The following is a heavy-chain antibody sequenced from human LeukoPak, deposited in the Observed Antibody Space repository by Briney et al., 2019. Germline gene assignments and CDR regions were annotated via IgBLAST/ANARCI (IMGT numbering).Heavy chain of an antibody. Sequence: GESLKISCKGSGYSFTSYWIGWVRQMPGKGLEWMGIIYPGDSDTRYSPSFQGQVTISADKSISTAYLQWSSLKASDTAMNYCARPHLEWLSWGVFDYWGQGTLVTVSS. CDR1: GYSFTSYW. D-gene: IGHD3-3*01. V-gene: IGHV5-51*01. CDR3: ARPHLEWLSWGVFDY. CDR2: IYPGDSDT. J-gene: IGHJ4*02.